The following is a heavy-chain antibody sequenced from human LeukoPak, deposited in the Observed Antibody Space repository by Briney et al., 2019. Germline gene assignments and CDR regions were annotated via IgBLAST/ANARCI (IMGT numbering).Heavy chain of an antibody. CDR1: GYTFTSYH. D-gene: IGHD3-22*01. CDR3: AREGDDSGGYYFAY. J-gene: IGHJ4*02. V-gene: IGHV1-46*01. Sequence: ASVKVSCKASGYTFTSYHMHWVRQAPGQGLEWMGIINPSGDSTSYAQKFQGRVTMTRDLSTTTVYMELSSLTFDDTGFYYCAREGDDSGGYYFAYWGQGSLVTVSS. CDR2: INPSGDST.